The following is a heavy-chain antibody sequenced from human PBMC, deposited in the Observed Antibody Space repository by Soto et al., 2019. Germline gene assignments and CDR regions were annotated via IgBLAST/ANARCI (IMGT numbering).Heavy chain of an antibody. CDR1: GFTFNIYA. CDR2: ISGSGGGT. Sequence: GGSLRLSCAASGFTFNIYAMSWVRQAPGKGLEWVSAISGSGGGTYYADSVKGRFTLSRDNSKNSMYLQMNSLRAEDTAVYYCAREVDRALVGSPHYFDYWGQGTLVTVSS. V-gene: IGHV3-23*01. CDR3: AREVDRALVGSPHYFDY. J-gene: IGHJ4*01. D-gene: IGHD5-18*01.